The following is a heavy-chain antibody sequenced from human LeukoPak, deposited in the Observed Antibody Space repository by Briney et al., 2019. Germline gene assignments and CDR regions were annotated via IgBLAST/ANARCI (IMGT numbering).Heavy chain of an antibody. CDR3: ARRSRTSGYYYFDF. D-gene: IGHD3-22*01. CDR2: MNPNSGNT. J-gene: IGHJ4*02. CDR1: GYTFTSYD. V-gene: IGHV1-8*03. Sequence: ASVKVSCKASGYTFTSYDINWVRQATGQGLEWMGWMNPNSGNTGYAQKFQGRATITRNTSISTAYMELSSLRPEDTAVYYCARRSRTSGYYYFDFWGQGTLVTVSS.